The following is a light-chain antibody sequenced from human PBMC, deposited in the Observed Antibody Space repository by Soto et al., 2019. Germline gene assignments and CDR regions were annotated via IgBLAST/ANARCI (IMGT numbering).Light chain of an antibody. CDR2: KAS. CDR3: EHYNSYSIT. Sequence: DIHMTQSPSTLSASVGDRVTITCRASQSISSWLAGYQQKPGKAPKLLIYKASSLESGVPSRFSGSGSGTEFTLTISSLQPDDFATYYCEHYNSYSITFGQGTRLEIK. J-gene: IGKJ5*01. CDR1: QSISSW. V-gene: IGKV1-5*03.